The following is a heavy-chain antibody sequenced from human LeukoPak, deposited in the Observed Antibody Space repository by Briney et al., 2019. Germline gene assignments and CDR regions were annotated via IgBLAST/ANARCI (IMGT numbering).Heavy chain of an antibody. V-gene: IGHV3-7*01. J-gene: IGHJ4*02. CDR1: GFIFKSYW. CDR2: IKQDGSEE. CDR3: ARPLSGSYQGYYFDY. Sequence: GGSLRLSCAASGFIFKSYWMSWVRQAPGKGLEWVANIKQDGSEENYVDSVRGRFTISRDNSKNTLYLQMNSLRAEDTAVYYCARPLSGSYQGYYFDYWGQGTLVTVSS. D-gene: IGHD1-26*01.